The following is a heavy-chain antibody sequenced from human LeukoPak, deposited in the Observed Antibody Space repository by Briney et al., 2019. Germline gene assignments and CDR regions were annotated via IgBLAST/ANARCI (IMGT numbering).Heavy chain of an antibody. CDR3: ARGGRGSAAVVAPRSFDI. Sequence: GGSLRLSCAASGFFFSSFAMNWVRQAPGKGLEWVSVTYTGGNSYYADSVKGRFIISRDISKNTLYLQMNSLRAEDSALYYCARGGRGSAAVVAPRSFDIWGQGTMVTVSS. CDR2: TYTGGNS. J-gene: IGHJ3*02. V-gene: IGHV3-53*01. CDR1: GFFFSSFA. D-gene: IGHD3-22*01.